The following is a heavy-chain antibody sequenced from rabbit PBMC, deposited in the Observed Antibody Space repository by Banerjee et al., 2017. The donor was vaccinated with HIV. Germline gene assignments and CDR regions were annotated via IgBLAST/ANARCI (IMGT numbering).Heavy chain of an antibody. CDR1: GFDFSSNA. J-gene: IGHJ4*01. CDR2: IDLGDGRT. D-gene: IGHD1-1*01. Sequence: QEQLVESGGGLVQPEGSLTLTCKAAGFDFSSNAMCWVRQAPGKGLHWIACIDLGDGRTYYASWVNGRFTISSHNAQNTLYLQLNSLTVADTATYFCARDPAYSGGGGSDIPYLWGPGTLVTVS. V-gene: IGHV1S47*01. CDR3: ARDPAYSGGGGSDIPYL.